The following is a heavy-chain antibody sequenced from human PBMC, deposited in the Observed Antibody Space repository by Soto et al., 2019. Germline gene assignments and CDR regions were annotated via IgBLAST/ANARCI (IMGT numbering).Heavy chain of an antibody. D-gene: IGHD6-19*01. J-gene: IGHJ3*02. Sequence: EVQLVESGGGLVQPGGSLRLSCAASGFTFSSYERNWVRQAPGKGLEWVSYISSSGSTIYYADSVKGRFTISRDNAKNSLYLQMNSLRAEDTAVYYCARDLIAVAGDDAFDIWGQGTMVTVSS. CDR3: ARDLIAVAGDDAFDI. CDR1: GFTFSSYE. V-gene: IGHV3-48*03. CDR2: ISSSGSTI.